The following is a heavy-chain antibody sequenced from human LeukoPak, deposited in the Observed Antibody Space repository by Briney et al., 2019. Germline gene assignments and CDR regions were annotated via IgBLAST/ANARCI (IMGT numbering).Heavy chain of an antibody. V-gene: IGHV1-69*13. D-gene: IGHD5-18*01. CDR3: ASGAGYSYGYGNYYYYYMDV. Sequence: ASVKVSCKASGGTFSSYAISWVRQAPGQGLEWMGGIIPIFGTANYAQKFQGRVTITADESTSTAYMELGSLRSEDTAVYYCASGAGYSYGYGNYYYYYMDVWGKGTTVTISS. CDR2: IIPIFGTA. CDR1: GGTFSSYA. J-gene: IGHJ6*03.